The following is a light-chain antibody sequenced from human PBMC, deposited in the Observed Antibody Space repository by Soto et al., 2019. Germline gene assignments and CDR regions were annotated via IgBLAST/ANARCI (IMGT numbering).Light chain of an antibody. CDR2: DAS. Sequence: EIVLTQSPATLSLSPGERATLSCRASQSVRSYLAWYQQKPGQAPRILIYDASNRATGIPARFSGSGSGTDFTLTSSSLELEDFAVYYCQQRSNGPLTFGGGTKVEIK. V-gene: IGKV3-11*01. CDR1: QSVRSY. J-gene: IGKJ4*01. CDR3: QQRSNGPLT.